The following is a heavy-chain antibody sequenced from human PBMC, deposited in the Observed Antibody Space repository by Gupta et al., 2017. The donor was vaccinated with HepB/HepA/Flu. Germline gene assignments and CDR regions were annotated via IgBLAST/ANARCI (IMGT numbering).Heavy chain of an antibody. J-gene: IGHJ5*02. CDR3: ARVRDYGDKAFEA. V-gene: IGHV3-53*04. CDR2: IFTGDTT. CDR1: GFAVNDNF. Sequence: DVQLVESGGGLVQPGGSLTLSCAVSGFAVNDNFLTWVRQAPGKVLEWVSIIFTGDTTYYADSVRGRFTMSRHTSKNILYLEMTGLRGEDSAVYYCARVRDYGDKAFEAWGQGTLVTVSS. D-gene: IGHD4-17*01.